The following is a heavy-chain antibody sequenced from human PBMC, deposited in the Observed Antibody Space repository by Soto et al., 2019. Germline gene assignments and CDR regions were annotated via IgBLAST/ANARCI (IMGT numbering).Heavy chain of an antibody. CDR2: IYSRGST. CDR3: ARDQPHSYGVYYFDY. D-gene: IGHD5-18*01. V-gene: IGHV4-39*07. CDR1: GGPISSRTYS. J-gene: IGHJ4*02. Sequence: SETLSLTCAVSGGPISSRTYSWGWIRQPPGKGLEWIGSIYSRGSTHSNPSLQNRVTISVDTSKNQFSLKVRSVTAADTAVYYCARDQPHSYGVYYFDYWGQGTPVTVSS.